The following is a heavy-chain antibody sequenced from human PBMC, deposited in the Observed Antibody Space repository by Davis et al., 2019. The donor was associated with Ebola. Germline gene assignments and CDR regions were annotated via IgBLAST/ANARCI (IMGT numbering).Heavy chain of an antibody. CDR3: ARERRFSSWFDS. V-gene: IGHV4-34*11. Sequence: PSETLSLTCAVYGGSFRGFPWTWIRQPPGKGLEWIGYISNRGTTNYNPSLKSRVSMSIDTSKNQFSLDLSSVTATDTAIYYCARERRFSSWFDSWGQGTLVTVSS. CDR2: ISNRGTT. CDR1: GGSFRGFP. J-gene: IGHJ5*01. D-gene: IGHD6-13*01.